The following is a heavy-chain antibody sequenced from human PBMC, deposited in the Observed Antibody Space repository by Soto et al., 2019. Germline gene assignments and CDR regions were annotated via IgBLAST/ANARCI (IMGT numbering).Heavy chain of an antibody. Sequence: ASVKVSCKASGYTFTTYAFNWVRQAPGQGLEWMGWISAYSGNTKYSQKFQGRVTMTTDTSTSTAYMELRSLRSDDTAVYYCARDQTLLDYWGQGTLVTVSS. CDR2: ISAYSGNT. J-gene: IGHJ4*02. CDR1: GYTFTTYA. CDR3: ARDQTLLDY. D-gene: IGHD2-21*02. V-gene: IGHV1-18*01.